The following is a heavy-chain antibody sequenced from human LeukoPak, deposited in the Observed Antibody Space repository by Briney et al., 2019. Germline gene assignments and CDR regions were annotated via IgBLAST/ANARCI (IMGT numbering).Heavy chain of an antibody. CDR2: IYSGGRS. Sequence: GGSLRLSCAASGFTVSNNYMSWVRQTPGKGLEWVSLIYSGGRSHYADSVKGRFTISRDSSKNTLYLQMNSLRPDDTAVYYCARDGGNSDYWGQGTLVTVSS. J-gene: IGHJ4*02. CDR3: ARDGGNSDY. V-gene: IGHV3-66*01. CDR1: GFTVSNNY.